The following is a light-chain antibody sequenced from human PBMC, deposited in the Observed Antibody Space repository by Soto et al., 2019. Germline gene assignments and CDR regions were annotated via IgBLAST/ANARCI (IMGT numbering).Light chain of an antibody. Sequence: QSALTQPASVSGSPGQSITISCTGTSSDVGGYNYVSWYQQHPGKAPKLMISDVTNRPSGVSNRFSGSKSGNTASLTLSWLHAEDDAEYYCSSYTGSTTFVFGTGPKLTVL. J-gene: IGLJ1*01. CDR1: SSDVGGYNY. CDR2: DVT. CDR3: SSYTGSTTFV. V-gene: IGLV2-14*03.